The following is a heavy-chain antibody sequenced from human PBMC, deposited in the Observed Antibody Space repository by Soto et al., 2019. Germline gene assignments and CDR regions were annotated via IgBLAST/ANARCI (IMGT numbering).Heavy chain of an antibody. Sequence: QVQLQESGPGLVKPSQTLSLTCTVSGGSISSGGYYWSWIRQHPGKGLEWIGYIYYSGRTYYNQSLKSRVTISVDTSKNQFSLQLSSVTAADTAVYYCARMVEPAPVYYYYMDVWGKGTTVTVSS. CDR1: GGSISSGGYY. J-gene: IGHJ6*03. CDR2: IYYSGRT. V-gene: IGHV4-31*03. D-gene: IGHD1-1*01. CDR3: ARMVEPAPVYYYYMDV.